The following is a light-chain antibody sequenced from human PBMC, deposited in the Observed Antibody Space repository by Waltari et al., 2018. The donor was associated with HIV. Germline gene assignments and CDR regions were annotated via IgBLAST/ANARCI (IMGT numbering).Light chain of an antibody. CDR3: MQRLEFPHS. CDR2: SLS. Sequence: DIVMTQTPLSLPVTPGEPASISCRSSQSLLDRDNGNTNLDWYLQKPGQSPQLLIYSLSYRASDVPVRFSGSGSDNDFTLRISRVEADDVGVFYGMQRLEFPHSFGQGTKLEIK. V-gene: IGKV2-40*01. CDR1: QSLLDRDNGNTN. J-gene: IGKJ2*03.